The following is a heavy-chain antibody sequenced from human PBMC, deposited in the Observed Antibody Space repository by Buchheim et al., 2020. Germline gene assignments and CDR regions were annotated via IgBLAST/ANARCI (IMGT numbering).Heavy chain of an antibody. Sequence: QVQVQESGPGLVEPSQTLSLTCTVSRGSITSDGNYWTWIRHHPGKGLEWIGDISYSGSTNYNPSLKSRVIMSIDTSENQFSLKLNSVTAADTAVYYCARDNHHDTGGSYRYYFDSWGQGTL. CDR2: ISYSGST. J-gene: IGHJ4*02. CDR1: RGSITSDGNY. D-gene: IGHD3-22*01. V-gene: IGHV4-31*03. CDR3: ARDNHHDTGGSYRYYFDS.